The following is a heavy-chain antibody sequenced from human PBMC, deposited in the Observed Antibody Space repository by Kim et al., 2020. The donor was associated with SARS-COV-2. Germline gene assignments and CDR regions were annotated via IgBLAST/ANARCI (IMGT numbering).Heavy chain of an antibody. Sequence: ASVKVSCKVSGYTLTELSMHWVRQAPGKGLEWMGGFDPEDGETIYAQKFQGRVTMTEDTSTDTAYMELSSLRSEDTAVYYCATQWFGDGQWGYWGQGTLVTVSS. J-gene: IGHJ4*02. CDR3: ATQWFGDGQWGY. D-gene: IGHD3-10*01. CDR2: FDPEDGET. CDR1: GYTLTELS. V-gene: IGHV1-24*01.